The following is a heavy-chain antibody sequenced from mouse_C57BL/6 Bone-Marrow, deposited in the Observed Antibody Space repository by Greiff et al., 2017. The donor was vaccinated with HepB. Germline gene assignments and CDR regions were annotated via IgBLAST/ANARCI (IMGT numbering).Heavy chain of an antibody. D-gene: IGHD2-4*01. Sequence: VQLQQSGAELARPGASVKLSCKASGYTFTSYGISWVKQRTRQGLEWIGEIYPRSGNTYYNEKFKGKATLTADKSSSTAYMELRSLTSEDSAVYFCARSGYDYDGYAMDYWGQGTSVTVSS. J-gene: IGHJ4*01. CDR1: GYTFTSYG. CDR2: IYPRSGNT. CDR3: ARSGYDYDGYAMDY. V-gene: IGHV1-81*01.